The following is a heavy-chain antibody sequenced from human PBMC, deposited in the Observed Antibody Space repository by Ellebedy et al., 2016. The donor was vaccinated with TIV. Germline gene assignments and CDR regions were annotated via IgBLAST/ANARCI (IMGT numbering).Heavy chain of an antibody. CDR1: GFTFSSYW. J-gene: IGHJ6*03. CDR2: IEQDGSAK. CDR3: ARRYMDV. Sequence: GESLKISXAASGFTFSSYWMQWVRQGPGKGLEWVANIEQDGSAKYYVDSVKGRFTISRDNAKNSVYLQMNNLRAEDTAVYYCARRYMDVWGRGTTVTVSS. V-gene: IGHV3-7*01.